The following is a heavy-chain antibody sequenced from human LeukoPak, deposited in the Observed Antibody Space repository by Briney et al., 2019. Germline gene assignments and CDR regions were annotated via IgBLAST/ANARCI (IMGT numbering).Heavy chain of an antibody. CDR3: AREAGNCGGDCYAFDI. V-gene: IGHV3-7*01. CDR2: IKQDGSEN. D-gene: IGHD2-21*02. J-gene: IGHJ3*02. Sequence: PGGSLRLSCAASGFTFSSYWMSWVRQAPGKGLEWVANIKQDGSENYYVDSVKGRFTISRDNAKNSLYLQMNSLRAEDTAVYYCAREAGNCGGDCYAFDIWGQGTMVTVSS. CDR1: GFTFSSYW.